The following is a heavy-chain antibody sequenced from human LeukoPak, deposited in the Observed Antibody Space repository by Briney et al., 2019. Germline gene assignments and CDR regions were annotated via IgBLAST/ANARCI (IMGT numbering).Heavy chain of an antibody. CDR3: AKDLAIDYYYYYMDV. CDR1: EFTFDDYG. V-gene: IGHV3-23*01. Sequence: GGSLRLSCAASEFTFDDYGMSWVRQAPGKGLEWISAISGSGGSTYYADSVKGRFTISRDNSKNTLYLQMNSLRAEDTAVYYCAKDLAIDYYYYYMDVWGKGTTVTVSS. J-gene: IGHJ6*03. CDR2: ISGSGGST.